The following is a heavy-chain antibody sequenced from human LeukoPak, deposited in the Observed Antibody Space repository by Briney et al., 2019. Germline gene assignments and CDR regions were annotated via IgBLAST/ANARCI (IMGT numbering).Heavy chain of an antibody. CDR3: ARGRVRMTTVTTGDGNDY. V-gene: IGHV4-39*07. Sequence: PSETLSLTCTVSGGSISGSSYHWGWIRQPPGKGLEWIGEINHSGSTNYNPSLKSRVTISVDTSKNQFSLKLSSVTAADTAVYYCARGRVRMTTVTTGDGNDYWGQGTLVTVSS. J-gene: IGHJ4*02. CDR2: INHSGST. D-gene: IGHD4-17*01. CDR1: GGSISGSSYH.